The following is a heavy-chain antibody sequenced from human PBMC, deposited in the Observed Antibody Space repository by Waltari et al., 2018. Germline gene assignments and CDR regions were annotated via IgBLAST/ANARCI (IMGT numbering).Heavy chain of an antibody. D-gene: IGHD3-10*01. CDR2: VNPNRGGT. V-gene: IGHV1-2*06. J-gene: IGHJ6*02. CDR3: ARGGDPYYYYGMDV. CDR1: GYTFTGYY. Sequence: QVQLVQSGAEVKKPGASVKVSCKASGYTFTGYYMHWVRQAPGQGLEWIGRVNPNRGGTNYEQKFQGRGTMTRDTSISTAYMELSRLGSDDTAGYYCARGGDPYYYYGMDVWGQGTTVTVSS.